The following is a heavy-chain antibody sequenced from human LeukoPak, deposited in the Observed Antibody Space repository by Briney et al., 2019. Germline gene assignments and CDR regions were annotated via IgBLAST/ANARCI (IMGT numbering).Heavy chain of an antibody. CDR3: ARDKSISVTTWKFWFDP. D-gene: IGHD4-17*01. J-gene: IGHJ5*02. V-gene: IGHV1-2*02. CDR1: GYTFTGYY. Sequence: ASVKDSCKASGYTFTGYYMHWVRQAPGQGLEWMGWINPNSGGTNYAQKFQGRVTMTRDTSISTAYMELSRLRSDDTAVYYCARDKSISVTTWKFWFDPWGQGTLVTVSS. CDR2: INPNSGGT.